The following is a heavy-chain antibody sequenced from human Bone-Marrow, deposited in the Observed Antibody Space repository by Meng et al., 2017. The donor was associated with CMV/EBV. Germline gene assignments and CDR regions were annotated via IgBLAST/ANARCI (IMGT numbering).Heavy chain of an antibody. J-gene: IGHJ3*02. Sequence: ASVKVSCKASGYTFSYYDIIWVRQASGQGLEWVGWMNPNRGNTAYAQKFQGRVTMTRDTSTSIAYMELSSLRSGDTAVYYCARGGQYAGAFDIWGQGTMVTVSS. CDR2: MNPNRGNT. CDR3: ARGGQYAGAFDI. CDR1: GYTFSYYD. D-gene: IGHD2-2*01. V-gene: IGHV1-8*01.